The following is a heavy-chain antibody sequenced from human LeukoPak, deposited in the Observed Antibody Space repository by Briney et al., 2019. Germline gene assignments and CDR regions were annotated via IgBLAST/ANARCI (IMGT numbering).Heavy chain of an antibody. J-gene: IGHJ5*01. CDR1: GFTFSDSY. CDR3: AQTGRNNSFDS. CDR2: ISSSGHTI. Sequence: GGSLRLSCAASGFTFSDSYMSWIRQAPGEGLDWLACISSSGHTIYYAESVRGRFTISRDNAKNSLYLQLNSLRPEDTAVYYCAQTGRNNSFDSWGQGTLVTVSS. V-gene: IGHV3-11*01.